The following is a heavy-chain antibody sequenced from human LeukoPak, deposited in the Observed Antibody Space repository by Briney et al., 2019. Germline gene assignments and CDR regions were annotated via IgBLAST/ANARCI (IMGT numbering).Heavy chain of an antibody. V-gene: IGHV4-39*07. J-gene: IGHJ5*02. Sequence: SETLSLTCSVSGDSMSSDNDCWGWIRQSPGKGLEWIGGIYNSGYNYYNPSLRSRVTLSVDTSKKEFSLNLASVTAADTAIYYCSREPRQGGWFDPWGQGILVTVSS. CDR2: IYNSGYN. CDR1: GDSMSSDNDC. CDR3: SREPRQGGWFDP.